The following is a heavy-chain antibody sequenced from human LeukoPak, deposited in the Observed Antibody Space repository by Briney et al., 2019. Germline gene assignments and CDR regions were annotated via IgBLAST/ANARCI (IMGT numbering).Heavy chain of an antibody. Sequence: SETLSLTYTVSGGSISSSSYYWGWIRQPPGKGLEWIGSIYYSGSTYYNPSLKSRVTISVDTSKNQFSLKLSSVTAADTAVYYCARQGIPKFVYWGQGTLVTVSS. CDR1: GGSISSSSYY. D-gene: IGHD3-10*01. J-gene: IGHJ4*02. CDR2: IYYSGST. CDR3: ARQGIPKFVY. V-gene: IGHV4-39*01.